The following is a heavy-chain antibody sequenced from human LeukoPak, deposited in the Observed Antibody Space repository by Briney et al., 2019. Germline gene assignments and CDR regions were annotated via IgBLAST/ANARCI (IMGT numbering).Heavy chain of an antibody. CDR1: GGSFSGYF. V-gene: IGHV4-34*01. CDR2: INHRGST. Sequence: SETLSLTCAVYGGSFSGYFWSWIRQPPGKGLEWIAEINHRGSTNYNPSLKSRVTISVDTSKNQFSLKLSSVTAADTAVYYCAGCIAVAGTSNNHPRLNWFDPWGQGTLVTVSS. CDR3: AGCIAVAGTSNNHPRLNWFDP. D-gene: IGHD6-19*01. J-gene: IGHJ5*02.